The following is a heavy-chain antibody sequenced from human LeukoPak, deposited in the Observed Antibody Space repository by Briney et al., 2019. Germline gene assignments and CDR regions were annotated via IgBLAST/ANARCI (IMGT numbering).Heavy chain of an antibody. CDR1: GFTFSSYS. CDR3: AKDLGFGYYYYGMDV. D-gene: IGHD3-10*01. V-gene: IGHV3-30*18. J-gene: IGHJ6*04. Sequence: GRSLRLSCAASGFTFSSYSMHWVRQAPGKGLEWVAVISYDGSNKYYADSVKGRFTISRDNSKNTLYLQMNSLRAEDTAVYYCAKDLGFGYYYYGMDVWGKGTPVTVSS. CDR2: ISYDGSNK.